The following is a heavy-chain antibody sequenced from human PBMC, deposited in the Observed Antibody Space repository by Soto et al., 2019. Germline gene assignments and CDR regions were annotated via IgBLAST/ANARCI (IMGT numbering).Heavy chain of an antibody. Sequence: PSETLSLTCAVYGGSFSGYYWSWIRQPPGKGLEWIGEINHSGSTNYNPSLKSRVTISEDTSKNQFSLKLSSVTAADTAVYYCARQSSTSMSSRYFDSWGQGTLVTVSS. CDR1: GGSFSGYY. V-gene: IGHV4-34*01. CDR3: ARQSSTSMSSRYFDS. J-gene: IGHJ4*02. CDR2: INHSGST. D-gene: IGHD5-12*01.